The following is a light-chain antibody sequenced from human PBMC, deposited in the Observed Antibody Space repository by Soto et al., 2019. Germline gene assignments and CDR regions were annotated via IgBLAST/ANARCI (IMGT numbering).Light chain of an antibody. CDR1: QNIRSH. CDR2: TAS. Sequence: DIQMTQSPSSLSASVGDRVTITCRASQNIRSHLNWYQQKPGKAPDLLIYTASSWQSGVPSRFSGSGSGTDFTLTISSLQPEDFATYYCQQSYSTPYTFGQGTKVEIK. J-gene: IGKJ2*01. CDR3: QQSYSTPYT. V-gene: IGKV1-39*01.